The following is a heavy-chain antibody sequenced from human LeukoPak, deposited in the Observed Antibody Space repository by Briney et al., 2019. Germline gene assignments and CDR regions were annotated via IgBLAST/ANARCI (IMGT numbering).Heavy chain of an antibody. V-gene: IGHV3-48*03. CDR2: ISSSGSTI. J-gene: IGHJ3*02. D-gene: IGHD4-17*01. Sequence: GGSLRLSCAASGFTFSSYEMNWVRQAPGKGLEWVSYISSSGSTIYYADSVKGRFTISRDNAKNSLYLQMNSLRAEDTAVYYCARDATSTVTAPDDAFDIWGQGTMVTVSS. CDR1: GFTFSSYE. CDR3: ARDATSTVTAPDDAFDI.